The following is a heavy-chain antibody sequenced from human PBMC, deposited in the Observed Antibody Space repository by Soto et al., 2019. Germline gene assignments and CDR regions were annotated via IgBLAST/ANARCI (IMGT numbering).Heavy chain of an antibody. V-gene: IGHV1-46*01. CDR2: INPSGGST. CDR1: GYTFTSYY. J-gene: IGHJ6*02. Sequence: ASVKVSCKASGYTFTSYYMHWVRQAPGQGLEWMGIINPSGGSTSYAQKFQGRVTMTRDTSTSTVHMELSSLRSEDTAVYYCARGLLPWYSSGWYYYGMDVWGQGTTVSVSS. D-gene: IGHD6-19*01. CDR3: ARGLLPWYSSGWYYYGMDV.